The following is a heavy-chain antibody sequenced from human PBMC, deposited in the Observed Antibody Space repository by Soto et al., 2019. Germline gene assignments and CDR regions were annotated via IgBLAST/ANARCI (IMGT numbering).Heavy chain of an antibody. CDR2: INQDGSGH. V-gene: IGHV3-7*05. J-gene: IGHJ5*02. CDR1: GFTFSTYW. CDR3: ARGVNLPVDNWFDP. Sequence: GGSLRLSCEASGFTFSTYWMSWVRQAPGKGLEWVANINQDGSGHYYLESVKGRFTISRDNAENSLFLQMNSLRGEDTAVYFCARGVNLPVDNWFDPWGQGTLVTVSS. D-gene: IGHD6-13*01.